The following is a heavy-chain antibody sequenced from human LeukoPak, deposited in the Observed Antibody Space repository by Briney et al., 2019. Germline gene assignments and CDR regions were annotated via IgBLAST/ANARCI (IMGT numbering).Heavy chain of an antibody. CDR1: GVTLRSYV. D-gene: IGHD3-10*01. V-gene: IGHV3-33*01. Sequence: PGGPLRLSCAASGVTLRSYVMHGLRQAPGKGREGVAVIWYDGSNKYYADSVKGRFTISRDNSKNTLYLQMNSLRAEDTAVYYCARGPTVWFGPDYWGQGTLVTVSS. J-gene: IGHJ4*02. CDR3: ARGPTVWFGPDY. CDR2: IWYDGSNK.